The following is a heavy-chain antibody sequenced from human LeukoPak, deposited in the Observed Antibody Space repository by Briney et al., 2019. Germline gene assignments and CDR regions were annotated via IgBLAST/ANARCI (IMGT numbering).Heavy chain of an antibody. CDR2: ISSSSSTI. Sequence: GGSLRLSCAASGFTSSSYSMNWVRQAPGKGLEWVSYISSSSSTIYYADSVKGRFTISRDNAKNSLYLQMDSLRDEDTAVYYCARVYSGGLSGYARIDYWGQGTLVTVSS. D-gene: IGHD5-12*01. CDR3: ARVYSGGLSGYARIDY. V-gene: IGHV3-48*02. CDR1: GFTSSSYS. J-gene: IGHJ4*02.